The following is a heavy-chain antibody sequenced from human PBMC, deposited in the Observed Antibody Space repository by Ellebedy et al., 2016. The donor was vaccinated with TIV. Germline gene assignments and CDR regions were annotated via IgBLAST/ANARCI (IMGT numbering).Heavy chain of an antibody. CDR2: IIPIFGTA. CDR3: ARGWGLLSELYWYFDL. D-gene: IGHD2-21*01. J-gene: IGHJ2*01. V-gene: IGHV1-69*13. Sequence: SVKVSCXASGGTFSSYAISWVRQAPGQGLEWMGGIIPIFGTANYAQKFQGRVTITADESTSTAYMELSSLRSEDTAVYYCARGWGLLSELYWYFDLWGRGTLVTVSS. CDR1: GGTFSSYA.